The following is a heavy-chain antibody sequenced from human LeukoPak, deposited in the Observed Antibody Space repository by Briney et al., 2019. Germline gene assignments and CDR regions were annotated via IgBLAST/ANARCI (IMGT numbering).Heavy chain of an antibody. J-gene: IGHJ4*02. D-gene: IGHD3-10*01. Sequence: GGSLGLSCAASGYTFSSYAMTWVRQAPGKGLEWVSTISGSAGRTYYADSVKGRFTISRDNSKNTLYLQLNSLRAEDTAVYYCVKDSLGSEIPLFDYWGQGTLVTVSS. CDR2: ISGSAGRT. CDR3: VKDSLGSEIPLFDY. CDR1: GYTFSSYA. V-gene: IGHV3-23*01.